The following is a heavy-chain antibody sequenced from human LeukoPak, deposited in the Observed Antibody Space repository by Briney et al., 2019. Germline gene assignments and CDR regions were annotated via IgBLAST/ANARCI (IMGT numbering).Heavy chain of an antibody. CDR3: ARTITIFGVVKGYFDY. Sequence: PSETLSLTCAVYGGSFSGYYWSWIRQPPGKGLEWIGEINHSGSTNYNPSLKSRVTISVDTSKNQFSLKLSSVTAADTAVYYCARTITIFGVVKGYFDYWGQGTLVTVSS. V-gene: IGHV4-34*01. CDR1: GGSFSGYY. CDR2: INHSGST. D-gene: IGHD3-3*01. J-gene: IGHJ4*02.